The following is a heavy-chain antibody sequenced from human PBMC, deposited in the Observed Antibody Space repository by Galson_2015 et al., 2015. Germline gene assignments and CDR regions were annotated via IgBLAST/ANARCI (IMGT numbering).Heavy chain of an antibody. V-gene: IGHV4-39*07. D-gene: IGHD3-10*01. Sequence: ATLSLTCAVSGGSISNSSYYWGWIRPPPGKGLEWIGSIYYSGRTYYNPCLKSRVTISVDTSKNQFCLNLSFVTAAETVVYYCARVGFGDLVDYWGQGTLVTVSS. J-gene: IGHJ4*02. CDR1: GGSISNSSYY. CDR3: ARVGFGDLVDY. CDR2: IYYSGRT.